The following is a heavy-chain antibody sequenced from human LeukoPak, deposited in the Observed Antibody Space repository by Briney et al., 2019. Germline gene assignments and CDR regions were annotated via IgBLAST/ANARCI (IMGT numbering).Heavy chain of an antibody. J-gene: IGHJ2*01. D-gene: IGHD3-10*01. CDR2: IYYSGST. Sequence: SETLSLTCTVSGGSISSSSYYWGWIRQPPGKGLEWIGSIYYSGSTYYNPSLKSRVTISVDTSKNQFSLKLGSVTAADTAVYYCARVTLLLWFGEIRPETEYFDLWGRGTLVTVSS. CDR3: ARVTLLLWFGEIRPETEYFDL. CDR1: GGSISSSSYY. V-gene: IGHV4-39*07.